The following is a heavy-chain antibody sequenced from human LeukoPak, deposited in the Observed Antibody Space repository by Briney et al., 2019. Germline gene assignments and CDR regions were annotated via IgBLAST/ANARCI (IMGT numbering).Heavy chain of an antibody. Sequence: GGSLRLSCAASGFTVSSNYMSWVRQAPGKGLEWVSVIYSGGSTYYADSVKGRFTISRDNPKNTLYLQMNSLRAEDTAVYYCARGGSYYGYWFGYWGQGTLVTVSS. D-gene: IGHD1-26*01. CDR3: ARGGSYYGYWFGY. CDR2: IYSGGST. J-gene: IGHJ4*02. V-gene: IGHV3-66*01. CDR1: GFTVSSNY.